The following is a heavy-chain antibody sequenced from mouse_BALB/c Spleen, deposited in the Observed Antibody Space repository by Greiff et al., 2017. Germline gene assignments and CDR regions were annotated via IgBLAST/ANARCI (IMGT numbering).Heavy chain of an antibody. Sequence: EVQLVESGGGLVQPGGSLKLSCAASGFDFSRYWMSWVRQAPGKGLEWIGEINPDSSTINYTPSLKDKFIISRDNAKNTLYLQMSKVRSEDTALYYCARLDYYGSSYREYWGQGTTLTVSS. CDR3: ARLDYYGSSYREY. V-gene: IGHV4-1*02. J-gene: IGHJ2*01. CDR2: INPDSSTI. CDR1: GFDFSRYW. D-gene: IGHD1-1*01.